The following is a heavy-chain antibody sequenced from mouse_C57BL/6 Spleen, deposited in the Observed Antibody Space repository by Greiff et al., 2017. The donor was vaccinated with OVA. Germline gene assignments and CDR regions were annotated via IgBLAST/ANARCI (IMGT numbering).Heavy chain of an antibody. CDR1: GYTFTEYT. CDR2: FYPGSGSI. V-gene: IGHV1-62-2*01. J-gene: IGHJ4*01. CDR3: ARHGYDGYYFYYAMDY. D-gene: IGHD2-3*01. Sequence: QVTLKESGAELVKPGASVKLSCKASGYTFTEYTIHWVKQRSGQGLEWIGWFYPGSGSIKYNEKFKDKATLTADKSSSTVYMELSRLTSEDSAVYFCARHGYDGYYFYYAMDYWGQGTSVTVSS.